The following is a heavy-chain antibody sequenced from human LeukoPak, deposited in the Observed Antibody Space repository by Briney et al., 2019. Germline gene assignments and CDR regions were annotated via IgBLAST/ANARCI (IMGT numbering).Heavy chain of an antibody. D-gene: IGHD2-21*02. Sequence: PSETLSLTCTVSGGSISSYYWSWIRQPPGKGLEWIGYIYYSGSTNYNPSLKSRVTISVDTSKNQFSLKLSSVTAADTAVYYCARDQVGYCGGDCYSSYGMDVWGQGTTVTVSS. V-gene: IGHV4-59*01. J-gene: IGHJ6*02. CDR2: IYYSGST. CDR3: ARDQVGYCGGDCYSSYGMDV. CDR1: GGSISSYY.